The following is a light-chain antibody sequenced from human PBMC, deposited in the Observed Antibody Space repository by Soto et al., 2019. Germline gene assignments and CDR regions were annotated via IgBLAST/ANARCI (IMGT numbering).Light chain of an antibody. J-gene: IGKJ5*01. CDR3: QQFDYLIT. CDR1: QTISGNY. Sequence: EIVLTQSPGTLSLSPGERATLSCRASQTISGNYVAWYQQKTGQAPRLLIYGVFNRATGIPDRFSGSGSGTAFTLTITRLEPEDFAVYYCQQFDYLITFGQGTRLEIK. V-gene: IGKV3-20*01. CDR2: GVF.